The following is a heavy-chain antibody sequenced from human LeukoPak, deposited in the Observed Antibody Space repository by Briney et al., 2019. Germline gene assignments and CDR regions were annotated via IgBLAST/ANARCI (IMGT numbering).Heavy chain of an antibody. Sequence: PGGSLRLSCAASGFTFGSYWMTWVRQAPGKGLEWVANIKQDGTEKYYVDSLKGRFTISRDNSKNTLYLQMNSLRAEDTAVYYCAREGDSSGYYFDYWGQGTLVTVSS. J-gene: IGHJ4*02. D-gene: IGHD3-22*01. CDR3: AREGDSSGYYFDY. CDR2: IKQDGTEK. V-gene: IGHV3-7*01. CDR1: GFTFGSYW.